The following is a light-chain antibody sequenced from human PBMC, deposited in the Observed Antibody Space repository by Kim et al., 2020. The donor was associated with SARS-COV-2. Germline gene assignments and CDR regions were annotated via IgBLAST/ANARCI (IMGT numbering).Light chain of an antibody. J-gene: IGKJ4*01. CDR2: DAS. V-gene: IGKV3-11*01. Sequence: EIVLTQSPATLSLSPGERATLSCRASQNVGDYLAWYQQKPGQAPRPLIYDASRRAPGIPARFSGNGSGTDFALTISSLESEDFAVYYCQQRSDWPLTFGGGTKVDIK. CDR3: QQRSDWPLT. CDR1: QNVGDY.